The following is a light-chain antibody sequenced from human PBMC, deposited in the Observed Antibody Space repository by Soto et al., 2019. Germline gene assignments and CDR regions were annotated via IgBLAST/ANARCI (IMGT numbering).Light chain of an antibody. V-gene: IGLV1-36*01. CDR1: SSNIGNNA. J-gene: IGLJ1*01. Sequence: QAVVTQPPSVSDAPRQRVTISCSGSSSNIGNNAVNSYQQLPGKAPKLLIYYDDLLPSGVSDRFSGSKSGTSASLAISGLQSEDEADYYCAAWDDSLNGPVFGTGTKLTVL. CDR2: YDD. CDR3: AAWDDSLNGPV.